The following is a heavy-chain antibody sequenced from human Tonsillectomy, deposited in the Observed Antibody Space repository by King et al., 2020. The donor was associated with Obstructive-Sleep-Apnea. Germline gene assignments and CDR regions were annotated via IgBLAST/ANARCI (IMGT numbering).Heavy chain of an antibody. V-gene: IGHV3-73*01. CDR2: FRNKNFNYAT. Sequence: VQLVESGGGLVQPGGYLKLSCAASGVSFRCSAMHWVRQASGKGLERGGQFRNKNFNYATTFAASVKGRFTISRNDSKSTAYLQMNNLKTEDTAVYFCTTLDQLLPTGDAFDIWGQGTTVTVSS. D-gene: IGHD1-1*01. J-gene: IGHJ3*02. CDR3: TTLDQLLPTGDAFDI. CDR1: GVSFRCSA.